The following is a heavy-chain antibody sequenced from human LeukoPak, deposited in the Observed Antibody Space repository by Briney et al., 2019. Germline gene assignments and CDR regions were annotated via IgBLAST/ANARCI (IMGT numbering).Heavy chain of an antibody. J-gene: IGHJ4*02. CDR1: GFTFSSYA. V-gene: IGHV3-23*01. CDR3: AKDGVRATWLDFCDY. Sequence: PGGSLRLSCAASGFTFSSYAMSWVRQAPGKGLEWVSGISGSGGSAYYADSVKGRFTISRDNSKNTVFLQMNSLRAEDTAVYYCAKDGVRATWLDFCDYWGQGALVTVSS. CDR2: ISGSGGSA. D-gene: IGHD1-26*01.